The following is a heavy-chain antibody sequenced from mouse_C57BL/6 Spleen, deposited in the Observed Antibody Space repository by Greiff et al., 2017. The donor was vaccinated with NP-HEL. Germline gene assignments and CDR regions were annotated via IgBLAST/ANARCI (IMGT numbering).Heavy chain of an antibody. CDR1: GYTFTDYN. CDR2: INPNNGGT. D-gene: IGHD2-4*01. J-gene: IGHJ4*01. Sequence: EVHLVESGPELVKPGASVKIPCKASGYTFTDYNMDWVKQSHGKSLEWIGDINPNNGGTIYNQKFKGKATLTVDKSSSTAYMELRSLTSEDTAVYYCARSGYDYPYYYAMDYWGQGTSVTVSS. CDR3: ARSGYDYPYYYAMDY. V-gene: IGHV1-18*01.